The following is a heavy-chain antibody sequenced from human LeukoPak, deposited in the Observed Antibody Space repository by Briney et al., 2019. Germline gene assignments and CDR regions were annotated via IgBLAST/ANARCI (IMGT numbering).Heavy chain of an antibody. CDR3: ARDRQWGVLLWFGDLGL. J-gene: IGHJ3*01. V-gene: IGHV3-30*03. D-gene: IGHD3-10*01. Sequence: PGRSLRLSCAASGFTFSSYGMHWVRQAPGKGLEWVAVISPDGSNKYYADSVKGRFTISRDNSKNTLYLQMSSLRTDDTAVYYCARDRQWGVLLWFGDLGLWGQGTIVTVSS. CDR2: ISPDGSNK. CDR1: GFTFSSYG.